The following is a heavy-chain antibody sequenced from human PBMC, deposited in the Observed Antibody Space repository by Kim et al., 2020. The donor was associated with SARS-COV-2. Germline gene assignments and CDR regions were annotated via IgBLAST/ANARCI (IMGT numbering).Heavy chain of an antibody. Sequence: GESLKISCKGSGYSFTSYWIGWVRQMPGKGLEWMGIIYPGDSDTRYSPSFQGQVTISADKSISTAYLQWSSLKASDTAMYYCARHTGRGNYYYYGMDVWGQGTTVTFSS. V-gene: IGHV5-51*01. D-gene: IGHD3-10*01. J-gene: IGHJ6*02. CDR2: IYPGDSDT. CDR3: ARHTGRGNYYYYGMDV. CDR1: GYSFTSYW.